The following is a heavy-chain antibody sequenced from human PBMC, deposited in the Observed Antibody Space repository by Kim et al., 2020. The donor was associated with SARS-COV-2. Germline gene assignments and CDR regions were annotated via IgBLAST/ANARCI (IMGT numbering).Heavy chain of an antibody. D-gene: IGHD6-13*01. CDR3: ARGLFIAAAGPPFDY. J-gene: IGHJ4*02. CDR2: IWDDGSNK. V-gene: IGHV3-33*01. Sequence: GGSRRLSCAASGFTFSSYGMHWVRQAPGKGLEWVAVIWDDGSNKYYADSVKGRFTISRDNSKNTLYLQMNSLRAEDTAVYYCARGLFIAAAGPPFDYWGQGTLVTVSS. CDR1: GFTFSSYG.